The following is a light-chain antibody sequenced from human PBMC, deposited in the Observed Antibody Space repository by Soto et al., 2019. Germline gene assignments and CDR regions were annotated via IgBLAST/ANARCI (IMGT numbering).Light chain of an antibody. Sequence: EVVMTQSPATLSVSPGERATLSCRASQSVGSELAWYQQKPGQAPRLLIYGASTRSTGIPARFSGSGSGTDFTLTISSLQSEDFAVYHCQQYDKWPPYTFGQGTKLEIK. CDR2: GAS. CDR3: QQYDKWPPYT. CDR1: QSVGSE. J-gene: IGKJ2*01. V-gene: IGKV3-15*01.